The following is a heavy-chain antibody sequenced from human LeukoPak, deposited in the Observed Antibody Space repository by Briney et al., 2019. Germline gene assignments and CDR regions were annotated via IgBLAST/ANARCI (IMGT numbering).Heavy chain of an antibody. Sequence: SETLSLICAVYGGSFSGYYWSWIRQPPGKGLEWIGEINHSGSTNYNPSLKSRVTISVDTSKNQFSLKLSSVTAADTAVYCCARGGQQLAERGYYYYYYYMDVWGKGTTVTVSS. D-gene: IGHD6-13*01. V-gene: IGHV4-34*01. CDR1: GGSFSGYY. CDR3: ARGGQQLAERGYYYYYYYMDV. J-gene: IGHJ6*03. CDR2: INHSGST.